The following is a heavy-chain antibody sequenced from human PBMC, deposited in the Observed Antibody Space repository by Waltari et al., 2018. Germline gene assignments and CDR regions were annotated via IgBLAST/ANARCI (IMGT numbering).Heavy chain of an antibody. CDR2: MFNGGST. V-gene: IGHV4-39*01. Sequence: QLQLQESGPGLVKPSETLSLTCSVSGASISSRIYYWAWIRQPPGKGLEWIGSMFNGGSTYYNPSLKSRVTISVDTSKNQFSLRLNSVTAADTAIYYCARHGYSGGWFDPWGQGTLVTVSS. D-gene: IGHD4-17*01. J-gene: IGHJ5*02. CDR1: GASISSRIYY. CDR3: ARHGYSGGWFDP.